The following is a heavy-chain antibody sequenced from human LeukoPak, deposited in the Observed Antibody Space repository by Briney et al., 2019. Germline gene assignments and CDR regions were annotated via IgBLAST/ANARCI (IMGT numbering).Heavy chain of an antibody. J-gene: IGHJ3*02. D-gene: IGHD3-22*01. CDR3: ARGWVYYYDSSGYYDHDAFDI. CDR1: SGSISSGDYY. Sequence: PSETLSLTCTVSSGSISSGDYYWSWIRQPPGKGLEWIGYIYYSGSTYYNPSLKSRVTISVDTSKNQFSLKLSSVTAADTAVYYCARGWVYYYDSSGYYDHDAFDIWGQGTMVTVSS. V-gene: IGHV4-30-4*01. CDR2: IYYSGST.